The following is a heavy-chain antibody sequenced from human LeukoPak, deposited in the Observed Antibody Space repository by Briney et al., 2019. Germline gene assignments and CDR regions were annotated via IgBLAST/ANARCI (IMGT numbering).Heavy chain of an antibody. V-gene: IGHV1-46*01. CDR1: GYTFTTYY. Sequence: ASVKVSCKASGYTFTTYYMHWVRQAPGQGLEWMGIINPSGGSTSYAQRFQGRVTMTRDTSTSTVYMELSSLRSGDTAVYYCAREPNPIAAAAYYFDYWGQGTLVTVSS. CDR2: INPSGGST. D-gene: IGHD6-13*01. J-gene: IGHJ4*02. CDR3: AREPNPIAAAAYYFDY.